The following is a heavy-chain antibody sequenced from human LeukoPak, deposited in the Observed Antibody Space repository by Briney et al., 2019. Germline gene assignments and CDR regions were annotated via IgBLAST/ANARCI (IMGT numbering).Heavy chain of an antibody. V-gene: IGHV3-20*04. J-gene: IGHJ5*02. CDR3: ARSEEGYCSSTSCLNWFDP. CDR1: GFAFRTCT. D-gene: IGHD2-2*01. CDR2: INWNGGST. Sequence: GGSLRLSCAASGFAFRTCTMNWVRQAPGKGLEWVSGINWNGGSTGYADSVKGRFTISRDNSKNTLYLQMNSLRAEDTAVYYCARSEEGYCSSTSCLNWFDPWGQGTLVTVSS.